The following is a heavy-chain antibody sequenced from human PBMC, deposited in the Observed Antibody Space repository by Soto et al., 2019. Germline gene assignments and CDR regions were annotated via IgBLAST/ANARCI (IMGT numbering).Heavy chain of an antibody. CDR3: ARHHYDLDSIGGMDV. Sequence: QLQLQESGPGLVKPSETLSLTCTVSGGSISSSSYYWGWIRQPPGKGLEWIGSIYYSGSTYYNPSLTSRVTISVDTSKTQFSLKLSSVTAAATAVYYCARHHYDLDSIGGMDVWGQGTTVTVSS. V-gene: IGHV4-39*01. CDR2: IYYSGST. D-gene: IGHD3-3*01. CDR1: GGSISSSSYY. J-gene: IGHJ6*02.